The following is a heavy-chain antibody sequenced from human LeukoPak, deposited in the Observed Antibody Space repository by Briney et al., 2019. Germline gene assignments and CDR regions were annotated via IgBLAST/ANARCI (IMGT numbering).Heavy chain of an antibody. Sequence: GASVKVSCKASGYTFTGYYMHWVRQAPGQGLEWMGWINPNSGGTNYAQKFQGRVTMTRDTSISTAYMGLSRLRSDDTAVYYCARESEYGDYLVRTYYFDYWGQGTLVTVSS. J-gene: IGHJ4*02. CDR1: GYTFTGYY. CDR2: INPNSGGT. V-gene: IGHV1-2*02. D-gene: IGHD4-17*01. CDR3: ARESEYGDYLVRTYYFDY.